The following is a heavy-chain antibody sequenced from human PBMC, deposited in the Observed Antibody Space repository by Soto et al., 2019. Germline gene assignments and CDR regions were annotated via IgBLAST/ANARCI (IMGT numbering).Heavy chain of an antibody. D-gene: IGHD2-15*01. CDR3: ARLGYCSGGSCYYYYYMDV. J-gene: IGHJ6*03. Sequence: SETLSHTCTVSGGSISSYYWSWIRQPPGKGLEWIGYIYYSGSTNYNPSLKSRVTISVDTSKNQFSLKLSSVTAADTAVYYCARLGYCSGGSCYYYYYMDVWGKGTTVTVSS. V-gene: IGHV4-59*08. CDR2: IYYSGST. CDR1: GGSISSYY.